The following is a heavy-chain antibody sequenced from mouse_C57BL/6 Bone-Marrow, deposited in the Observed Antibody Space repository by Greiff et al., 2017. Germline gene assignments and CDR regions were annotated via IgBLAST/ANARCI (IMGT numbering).Heavy chain of an antibody. CDR3: SYYGSSHWYFDV. V-gene: IGHV1-82*01. CDR2: IYPGDGDT. J-gene: IGHJ1*03. CDR1: GYAFSSSW. Sequence: QVQLKESGPELVKPGASVKISCKASGYAFSSSWMNWVKQRPGKGLECIGRIYPGDGDTNYNGKFKGKATLTADKSSSAAYMQLSSLPSEDSAVYFCSYYGSSHWYFDVWGTGTTVTVSS. D-gene: IGHD1-1*01.